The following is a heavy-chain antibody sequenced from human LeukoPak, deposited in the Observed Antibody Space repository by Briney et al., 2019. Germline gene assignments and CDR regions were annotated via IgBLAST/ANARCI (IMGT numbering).Heavy chain of an antibody. D-gene: IGHD1-26*01. V-gene: IGHV4-59*01. J-gene: IGHJ4*02. CDR2: IYYIGST. CDR3: ARGLRGIVGASTPFDY. Sequence: SETLSLTCTVSGGSISDYYWGWIRQPPGKGLEWIGYIYYIGSTNYNPSLKSRATISLNTSKNQFSLRLSSVTAADTAVYSCARGLRGIVGASTPFDYWGQGTLVTVSS. CDR1: GGSISDYY.